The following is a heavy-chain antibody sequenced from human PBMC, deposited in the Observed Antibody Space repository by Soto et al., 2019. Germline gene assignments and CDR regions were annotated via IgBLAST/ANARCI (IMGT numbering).Heavy chain of an antibody. D-gene: IGHD6-19*01. V-gene: IGHV3-23*01. Sequence: EVQLLESGGGLVQPGGSLRLSCAASGFTFSSYAMSWVRQAPGKGLEWVSAISGSGGSTYYADSVKGRFTISRDNSKNTLDLQMNSLRAEDTAVYYCAKKSVAGSNPFDYWGQGTLVTVSS. CDR1: GFTFSSYA. J-gene: IGHJ4*02. CDR3: AKKSVAGSNPFDY. CDR2: ISGSGGST.